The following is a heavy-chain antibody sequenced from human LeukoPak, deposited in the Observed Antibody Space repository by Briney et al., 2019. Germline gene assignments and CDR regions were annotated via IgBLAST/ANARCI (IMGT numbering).Heavy chain of an antibody. J-gene: IGHJ5*02. Sequence: SETMSLTCTVSGYSISSGYFWGGIRQPPGKGLEWIGTIYNSGSTYYNASLESRVTISVDTSKNQFSLKLSSVTAADTAVYYCARAYSSSWYFNWFDPWGQGTLVIVSS. CDR3: ARAYSSSWYFNWFDP. V-gene: IGHV4-38-2*02. D-gene: IGHD6-13*01. CDR2: IYNSGST. CDR1: GYSISSGYF.